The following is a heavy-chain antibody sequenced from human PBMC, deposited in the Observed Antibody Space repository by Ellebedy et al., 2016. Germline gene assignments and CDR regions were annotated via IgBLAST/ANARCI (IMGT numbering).Heavy chain of an antibody. CDR3: ASPIHSYSSSSFDY. V-gene: IGHV3-48*01. CDR2: ISSSSSTI. J-gene: IGHJ4*02. D-gene: IGHD6-6*01. Sequence: GGSLRLSCAASGFTFSSYSMNWVRQAPGKGLEWVSYISSSSSTIYYADSVKGRFTISRDNAKNSLYLQMNSLRAEDTAVYYCASPIHSYSSSSFDYWGQGTLVTVSS. CDR1: GFTFSSYS.